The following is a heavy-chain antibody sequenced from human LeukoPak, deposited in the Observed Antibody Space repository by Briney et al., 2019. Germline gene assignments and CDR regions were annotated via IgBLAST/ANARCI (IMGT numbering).Heavy chain of an antibody. J-gene: IGHJ6*03. V-gene: IGHV4-59*08. CDR1: GDSISSSS. Sequence: SETLCLTCTVSGDSISSSSWTWIRQSPGKGLESLGYISNNGKTKYKSSFEGRVTMSVDTSKSQFSLTLSFVTAADTAVYYCARRIFSGKFRHLLYSYMDVWGKGTTVIVS. CDR3: ARRIFSGKFRHLLYSYMDV. CDR2: ISNNGKT. D-gene: IGHD2/OR15-2a*01.